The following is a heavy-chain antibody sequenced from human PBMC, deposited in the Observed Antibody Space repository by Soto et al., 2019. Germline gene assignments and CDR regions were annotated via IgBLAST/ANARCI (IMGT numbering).Heavy chain of an antibody. CDR3: AKGYCSGGSCYRTVDY. V-gene: IGHV1-69*10. Sequence: GASVKVSCKASGYTFTNYAMHWVRQAPGQMLEWMGWIIPILGIANYAQKFQGRVTITADKSTSTAYMELSSLRSEDTAVYYCAKGYCSGGSCYRTVDYWGQGTLVTVSS. CDR2: IIPILGIA. CDR1: GYTFTNYA. J-gene: IGHJ4*02. D-gene: IGHD2-15*01.